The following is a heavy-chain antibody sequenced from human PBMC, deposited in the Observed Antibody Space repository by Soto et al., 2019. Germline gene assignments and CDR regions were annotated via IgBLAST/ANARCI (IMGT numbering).Heavy chain of an antibody. J-gene: IGHJ6*02. D-gene: IGHD5-18*01. Sequence: VKVSCKASGGTFSSYAVCWVRQAPGQGLEWVGGIIPIFGTANYAQKFQGRVTITADESTSTAYMELSSLRPEDTAVYYCARNRITGYSYRYYNYGMDTWGQGTTVAVSS. CDR2: IIPIFGTA. V-gene: IGHV1-69*01. CDR3: ARNRITGYSYRYYNYGMDT. CDR1: GGTFSSYA.